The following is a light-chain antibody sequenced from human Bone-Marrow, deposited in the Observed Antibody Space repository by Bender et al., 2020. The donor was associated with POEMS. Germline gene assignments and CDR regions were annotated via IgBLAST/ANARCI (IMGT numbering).Light chain of an antibody. V-gene: IGLV1-44*01. CDR2: SSH. Sequence: QSVLTQPPSASGTPGQRVTISCSGGSSNIGAHAVNWYQHLPGTAPKLLIYSSHRRPSEVPDRFSGSRSGTSASLAISGLQSEDEADYYCSTYLGSSKWVFGGGTKLTVL. CDR1: SSNIGAHA. J-gene: IGLJ2*01. CDR3: STYLGSSKWV.